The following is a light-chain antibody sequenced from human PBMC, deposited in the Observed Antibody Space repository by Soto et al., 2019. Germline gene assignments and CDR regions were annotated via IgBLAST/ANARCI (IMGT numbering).Light chain of an antibody. CDR3: HQYYSTPYT. CDR2: WAS. CDR1: QSDLYSSNNYNY. V-gene: IGKV4-1*01. J-gene: IGKJ2*01. Sequence: DTVMTQSPESLAVSLGERATNNCKSNQSDLYSSNNYNYLAWYQQKPGQPPKLLIYWASTRESGVPDRFSGSGSGTDFTLTISSLQAEDVAVYYCHQYYSTPYTFGQGTKLEIK.